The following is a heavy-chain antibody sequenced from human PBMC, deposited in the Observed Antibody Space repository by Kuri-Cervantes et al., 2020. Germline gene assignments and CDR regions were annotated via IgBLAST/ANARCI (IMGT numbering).Heavy chain of an antibody. CDR2: IYYGGST. Sequence: SETLSLTCTVSGGSISSYYWSWIRQPPGKGLEWIGYIYYGGSTYYNPSLKSRVTISVDTSKNQFSLKLSSVTAADTAVYYCARVLVRYDWIYFDYWGQGTLVTVSS. V-gene: IGHV4-59*08. D-gene: IGHD3-3*01. CDR3: ARVLVRYDWIYFDY. CDR1: GGSISSYY. J-gene: IGHJ4*02.